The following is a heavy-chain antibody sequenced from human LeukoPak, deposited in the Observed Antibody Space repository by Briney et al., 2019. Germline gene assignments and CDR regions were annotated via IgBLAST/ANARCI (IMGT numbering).Heavy chain of an antibody. CDR2: IYSGGST. J-gene: IGHJ4*02. CDR1: GFTVSSNY. CDR3: ARDPSPPVADSDY. V-gene: IGHV3-53*01. Sequence: GGSLRLSCAASGFTVSSNYMSWVRQAPGKGLEWVSVIYSGGSTYYADSVKGRFTISRDNSKNTLYLQMNSLRAEDTAVYYCARDPSPPVADSDYWGQGTLVTVSS. D-gene: IGHD6-19*01.